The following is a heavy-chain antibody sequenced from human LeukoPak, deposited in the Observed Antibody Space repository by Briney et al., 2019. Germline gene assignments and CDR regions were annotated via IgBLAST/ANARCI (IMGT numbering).Heavy chain of an antibody. V-gene: IGHV1-18*01. CDR2: ISAYNGNT. Sequence: ASVKVSCKASGYTFTSYGISWVRQAPGQGLEWMGWISAYNGNTNYAQKLQGRVTMTTDTSTSTAYMELRSLRSDDTAVYYCARDFVGYCSSTSCPRGNWFDPWGQGTLVNVSS. CDR1: GYTFTSYG. CDR3: ARDFVGYCSSTSCPRGNWFDP. J-gene: IGHJ5*02. D-gene: IGHD2-2*01.